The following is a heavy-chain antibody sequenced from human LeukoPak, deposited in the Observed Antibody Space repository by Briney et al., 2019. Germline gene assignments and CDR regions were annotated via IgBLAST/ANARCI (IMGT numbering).Heavy chain of an antibody. V-gene: IGHV3-48*03. Sequence: GGSLRLSCAASGFTFSSYELSWVRRAPGKGLEWVSYISGSGSTIYYADSVKGRFTISRDNADNSLYLQMNSLRAEDTAVYYRTRTNRNYDAFDIWGQGTMVTVSS. J-gene: IGHJ3*02. CDR2: ISGSGSTI. CDR1: GFTFSSYE. CDR3: TRTNRNYDAFDI. D-gene: IGHD1-14*01.